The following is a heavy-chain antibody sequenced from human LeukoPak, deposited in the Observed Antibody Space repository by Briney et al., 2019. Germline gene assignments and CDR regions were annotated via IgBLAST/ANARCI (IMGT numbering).Heavy chain of an antibody. D-gene: IGHD1-26*01. V-gene: IGHV4-31*03. CDR1: GGSISSGGYY. CDR3: ARAEVSGSFHFDY. J-gene: IGHJ4*02. CDR2: IYYSGST. Sequence: PSETLSLTCTVSGGSISSGGYYWSWIRQHPGKGLEWIGYIYYSGSTYYNPSLKSRVTISVATSTNQFSLKLSSVTAADTAVYYCARAEVSGSFHFDYWGQGTLVTVSS.